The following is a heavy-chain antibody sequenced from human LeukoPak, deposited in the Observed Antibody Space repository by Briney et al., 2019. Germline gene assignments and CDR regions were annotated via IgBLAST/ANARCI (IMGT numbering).Heavy chain of an antibody. Sequence: GGSLRLSCAASGFTFSSYAMSWVRQAPGKGLEWVANIKQDGSEKYYVDSVKGRFTISRDNAKNSLYLQMNSLRAEDTAVYYCARAPTSCPWTCWFDPWGQGTLVTVSS. CDR3: ARAPTSCPWTCWFDP. CDR2: IKQDGSEK. CDR1: GFTFSSYA. D-gene: IGHD2-2*01. V-gene: IGHV3-7*01. J-gene: IGHJ5*02.